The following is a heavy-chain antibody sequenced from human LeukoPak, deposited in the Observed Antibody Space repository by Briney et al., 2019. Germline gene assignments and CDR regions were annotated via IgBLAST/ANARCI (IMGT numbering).Heavy chain of an antibody. V-gene: IGHV4-39*07. CDR3: ARLGYYYDSNGPIHFDY. D-gene: IGHD3-22*01. CDR1: GGSISSSSYY. CDR2: INHSGST. J-gene: IGHJ4*02. Sequence: PSETLSLTCTVSGGSISSSSYYWGWIRQPPGKGLEWIGEINHSGSTNYNPSLKSRVTISVDTSKNQFSLKLSSVTAADTAVYYCARLGYYYDSNGPIHFDYWGQGTLVTVSS.